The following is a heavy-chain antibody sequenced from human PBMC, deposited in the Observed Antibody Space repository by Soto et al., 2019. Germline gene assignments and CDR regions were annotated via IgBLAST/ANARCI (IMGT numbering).Heavy chain of an antibody. CDR1: GGTFSSYA. CDR2: IIHIFGTA. D-gene: IGHD5-18*01. CDR3: ARERLPGQLWLLYFDY. Sequence: SVKVSCKASGGTFSSYAISWVRQAPGQGLEWMGGIIHIFGTANYAQKFQGRVTITADESTSTAYMELSSLRSEDTAVYYCARERLPGQLWLLYFDYWGQGTLVTVSS. V-gene: IGHV1-69*13. J-gene: IGHJ4*02.